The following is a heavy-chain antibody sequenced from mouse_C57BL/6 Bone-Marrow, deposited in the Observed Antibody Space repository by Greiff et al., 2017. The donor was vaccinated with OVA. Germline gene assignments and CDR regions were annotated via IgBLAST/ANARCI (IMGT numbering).Heavy chain of an antibody. J-gene: IGHJ2*01. CDR2: ILPSIGRT. D-gene: IGHD2-2*01. Sequence: VQLQQSGSELRSPGSSVKLSCKDFDSEVFPIAYMSWVRQKPGHGFEWIGGILPSIGRTIYGEKFEDKATLYADTLSNTAYLELNSLTSEDSAIYYCAWGSSSTMVTFDYWGQGTTLTVSS. V-gene: IGHV15-2*01. CDR1: DSEVFPIAY. CDR3: AWGSSSTMVTFDY.